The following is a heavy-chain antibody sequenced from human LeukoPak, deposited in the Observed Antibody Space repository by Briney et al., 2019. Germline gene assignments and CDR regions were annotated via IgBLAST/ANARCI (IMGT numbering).Heavy chain of an antibody. CDR3: ARGPYYFDY. Sequence: GASVKVSCKASGYTFTGYYMYWVRQAPGQGLEWMGWINPNSGGTNYAQKFQGRVTMTRDTSISTVYMELSRLRSDDSAVYYCARGPYYFDYWGQGTLVTVSS. CDR2: INPNSGGT. J-gene: IGHJ4*02. CDR1: GYTFTGYY. V-gene: IGHV1-2*02.